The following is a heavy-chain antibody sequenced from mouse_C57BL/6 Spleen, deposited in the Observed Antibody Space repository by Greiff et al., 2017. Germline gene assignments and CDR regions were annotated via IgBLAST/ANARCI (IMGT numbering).Heavy chain of an antibody. V-gene: IGHV1-82*01. CDR3: ASIEYFGV. Sequence: VPLQQSGPGLVKPGASVKISCKASGYAFSSSWMNWVKQRPGKGLERVGRIYPGGGDTNYNGQFKGTATLTADKSSSTDYMQLSSLSSEGSAVYFCASIEYFGVWGTGTTVTVST. D-gene: IGHD2-3*01. CDR1: GYAFSSSW. J-gene: IGHJ1*03. CDR2: IYPGGGDT.